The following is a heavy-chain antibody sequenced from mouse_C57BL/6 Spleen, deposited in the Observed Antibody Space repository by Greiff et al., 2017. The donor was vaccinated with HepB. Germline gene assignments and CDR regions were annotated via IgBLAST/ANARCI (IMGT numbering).Heavy chain of an antibody. CDR1: GYTFTSYW. CDR2: IDPSDSYT. V-gene: IGHV1-50*01. D-gene: IGHD6-1*01. J-gene: IGHJ4*01. CDR3: AAAPVDY. Sequence: QVQLQQPGAELVKPGASVKLSCKASGYTFTSYWMQWVKQRPGQGLEWIGEIDPSDSYTNYNQKFKGKATLTVDTSPSTAYMQLSSLTSEDSAVYYCAAAPVDYWGQGTSVTVSS.